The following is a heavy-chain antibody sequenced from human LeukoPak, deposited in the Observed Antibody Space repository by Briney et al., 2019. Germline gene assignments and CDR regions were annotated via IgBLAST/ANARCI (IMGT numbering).Heavy chain of an antibody. CDR2: ISGSGGST. Sequence: GGSLRLSCAASGFTFSSYAMSWVRQAPGKGLEWVSAISGSGGSTYYADSVKGRFTISRDNSKNTLYLHMNSLRAEDTAVYYCPKDYYYDSSGYYYHRLDYWGQGTLVTVSS. V-gene: IGHV3-23*01. CDR3: PKDYYYDSSGYYYHRLDY. J-gene: IGHJ4*02. CDR1: GFTFSSYA. D-gene: IGHD3-22*01.